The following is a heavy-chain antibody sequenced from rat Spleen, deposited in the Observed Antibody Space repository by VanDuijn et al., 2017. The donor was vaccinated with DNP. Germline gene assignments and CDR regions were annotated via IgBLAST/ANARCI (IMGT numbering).Heavy chain of an antibody. CDR1: GFSLSSYG. J-gene: IGHJ2*01. D-gene: IGHD1-10*01. CDR2: MRSDGDT. Sequence: QVQLKESGPGLVKPSLTLSLTCTVSGFSLSSYGVIWVRQPPGKGLEWMGVMRSDGDTSYNSVLKSRLNISRDNSKSQVFLKMSSLQTEDTAIYFCTYNNYYWGQGLMVTVSS. V-gene: IGHV2-13*01. CDR3: TYNNYY.